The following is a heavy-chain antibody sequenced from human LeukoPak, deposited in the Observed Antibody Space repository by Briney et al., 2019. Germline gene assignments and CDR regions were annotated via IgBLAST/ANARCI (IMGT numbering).Heavy chain of an antibody. V-gene: IGHV1-46*01. J-gene: IGHJ4*02. CDR1: GYTFTSHY. CDR3: ARVGANWEFDY. CDR2: INPSGGST. D-gene: IGHD7-27*01. Sequence: ASVKVSCKSSGYTFTSHYMHWVRQAPGQGLEWMGIINPSGGSTSYAQKFQGRVTMTRDMSTSTVYMELSSLRSEDTAVYYCARVGANWEFDYWGQGTLVTVSS.